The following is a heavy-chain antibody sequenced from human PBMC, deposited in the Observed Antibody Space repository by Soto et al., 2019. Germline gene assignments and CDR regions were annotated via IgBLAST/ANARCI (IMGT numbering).Heavy chain of an antibody. CDR2: IYYSGST. D-gene: IGHD2-2*01. CDR1: GGSISSGGDY. Sequence: QVQLQESGPGLVKPSQTLSLTCTVSGGSISSGGDYWSWIRQHPGKGLEWIGYIYYSGSTYYNPSLKSRVTISGDTSKNQFSLKLSSVTAADTAVYYCARDEDVVVPAAINVPRAFDIWGQGTMVTVSS. V-gene: IGHV4-31*03. CDR3: ARDEDVVVPAAINVPRAFDI. J-gene: IGHJ3*02.